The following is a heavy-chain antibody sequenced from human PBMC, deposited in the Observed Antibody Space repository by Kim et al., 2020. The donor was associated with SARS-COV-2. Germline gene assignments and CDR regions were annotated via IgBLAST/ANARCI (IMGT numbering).Heavy chain of an antibody. Sequence: FPGRVTMTRDTSISTAYMELSRLRSDDTAVYYCARSYQRGYSYGYYYFDYWGQGTLVTVSS. J-gene: IGHJ4*02. V-gene: IGHV1-2*02. CDR3: ARSYQRGYSYGYYYFDY. D-gene: IGHD5-18*01.